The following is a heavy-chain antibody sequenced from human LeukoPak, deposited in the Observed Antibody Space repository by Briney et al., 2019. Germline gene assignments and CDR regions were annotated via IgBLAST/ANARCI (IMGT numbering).Heavy chain of an antibody. CDR2: IIPIFGTA. Sequence: ASVKVSCKASTYTFTNYGLSWVRQAPGQGLEWMGGIIPIFGTANYAQKFQGRVTITTDESSSTAYMELSSLRSEDTAVYYCARDNQYCSSTSCYSTGAFDIWGQGTMVTVSS. J-gene: IGHJ3*02. CDR1: TYTFTNYG. V-gene: IGHV1-69*05. D-gene: IGHD2-2*02. CDR3: ARDNQYCSSTSCYSTGAFDI.